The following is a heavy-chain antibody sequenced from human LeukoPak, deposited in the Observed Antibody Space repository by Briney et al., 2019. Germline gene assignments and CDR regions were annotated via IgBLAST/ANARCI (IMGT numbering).Heavy chain of an antibody. D-gene: IGHD3-16*01. CDR1: GYTFTDYY. CDR3: ATYTDAY. V-gene: IGHV1-24*01. CDR2: FDPEYGET. J-gene: IGHJ4*02. Sequence: ASVKVSCKASGYTFTDYYIHWVRQAPGHGLEWMGGFDPEYGETIYAQKFQGRVTMTEDTSTDTAYMELSSLRSEDTAMYYCATYTDAYWGQGTVVTVSS.